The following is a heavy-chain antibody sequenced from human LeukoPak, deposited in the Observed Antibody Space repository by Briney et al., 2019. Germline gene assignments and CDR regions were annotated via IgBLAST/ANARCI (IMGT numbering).Heavy chain of an antibody. CDR3: ARHDFSQWLVHEPTNNWFDP. CDR1: GGSISSSSYY. CDR2: IYYSGST. J-gene: IGHJ5*02. Sequence: PSETLSLTCTVSGGSISSSSYYWGWIRQPPGKGLEWIGSIYYSGSTYYNPSLKSRATISVDTSKNQFSLKLSSVTAADTAVYYCARHDFSQWLVHEPTNNWFDPWGQGTLVTVSS. D-gene: IGHD6-19*01. V-gene: IGHV4-39*01.